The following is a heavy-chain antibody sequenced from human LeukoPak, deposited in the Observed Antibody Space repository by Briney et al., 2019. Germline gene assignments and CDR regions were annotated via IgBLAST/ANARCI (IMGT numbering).Heavy chain of an antibody. CDR3: AIAYGGNSQFGYYFDY. CDR1: GYSFTSYW. D-gene: IGHD4-23*01. CDR2: IYPGGSDT. Sequence: GESLKISCKGSGYSFTSYWIGWVRQMPGKGLEWMGIIYPGGSDTRYSPSFQGQVTISADKSISTAYLQWSSLKASDTAMYYCAIAYGGNSQFGYYFDYWGQGTLVTVSS. J-gene: IGHJ4*02. V-gene: IGHV5-51*01.